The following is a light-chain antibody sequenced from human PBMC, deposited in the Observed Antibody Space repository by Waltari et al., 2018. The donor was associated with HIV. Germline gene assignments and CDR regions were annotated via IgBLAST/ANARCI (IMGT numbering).Light chain of an antibody. J-gene: IGKJ2*03. Sequence: IQMTQSPSNLSASVGDAVILPCRASQNIDNWLAWYQQRPGRAPKLLMSMTSVLESGVPSRFSGSGKGTTFTLTISSLQPDDFGTYYCQQYSTHYGFGQGTRVE. CDR1: QNIDNW. V-gene: IGKV1-5*03. CDR2: MTS. CDR3: QQYSTHYG.